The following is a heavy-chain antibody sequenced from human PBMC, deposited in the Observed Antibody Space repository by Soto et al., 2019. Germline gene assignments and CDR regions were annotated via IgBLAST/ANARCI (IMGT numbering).Heavy chain of an antibody. D-gene: IGHD3-22*01. V-gene: IGHV1-46*03. Sequence: QVQLVQSGAEVKKPGASVKVSCKASGYTFTSYYMHWVRQAPGQGLEWKGIINPSGGSTSYAQKFQGRVTMTRDTSTSTVYMELSSLRSEDTAVYYCARVGAHYDSSGYYYVAFDYWGQGTLVTVSS. CDR3: ARVGAHYDSSGYYYVAFDY. CDR1: GYTFTSYY. CDR2: INPSGGST. J-gene: IGHJ4*02.